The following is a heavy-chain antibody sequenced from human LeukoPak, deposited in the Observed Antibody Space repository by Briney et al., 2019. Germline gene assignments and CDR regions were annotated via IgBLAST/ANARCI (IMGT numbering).Heavy chain of an antibody. CDR2: IYYSGST. Sequence: SETLSLTCTASGASISGYDTSWVRQPPGKGLEWIGYIYYSGSTNYNPSLKSRVTISVDTSKNQFSLKLSSVTAADTAVYYCARRRGYYFDYWGQGTLVTVSS. D-gene: IGHD5-12*01. CDR3: ARRRGYYFDY. J-gene: IGHJ4*02. CDR1: GASISGYD. V-gene: IGHV4-59*01.